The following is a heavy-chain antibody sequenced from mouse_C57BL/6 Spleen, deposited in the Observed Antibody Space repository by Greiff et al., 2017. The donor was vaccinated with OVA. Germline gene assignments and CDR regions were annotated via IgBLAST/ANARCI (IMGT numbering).Heavy chain of an antibody. CDR3: ARHRYYYGSSPYYFDY. CDR2: IYPGDGDT. Sequence: QVQLQQSGPELVKPGASVKLSCKASGYAFSSSWMNWVKQRPGKGLEWIGRIYPGDGDTNYNGKFKGKATLTADKSSSTAYMQLSSLTSEDSAVYFCARHRYYYGSSPYYFDYWGQGTTLTVSS. D-gene: IGHD1-1*01. CDR1: GYAFSSSW. J-gene: IGHJ2*01. V-gene: IGHV1-82*01.